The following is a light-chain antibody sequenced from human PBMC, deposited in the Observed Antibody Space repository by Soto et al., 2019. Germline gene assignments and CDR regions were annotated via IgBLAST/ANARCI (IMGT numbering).Light chain of an antibody. CDR1: SSDIGAYNF. V-gene: IGLV2-14*03. CDR3: CSYAGRYSSVV. J-gene: IGLJ3*02. Sequence: QSVLTQPASVSGSPGQSITISCTGTSSDIGAYNFVSWYQQHPGKAPKLMLYDVNIRPSGVSNRFSGSKSGNTASLTISGLQAEDEADYYCCSYAGRYSSVVFGGGTKVTVL. CDR2: DVN.